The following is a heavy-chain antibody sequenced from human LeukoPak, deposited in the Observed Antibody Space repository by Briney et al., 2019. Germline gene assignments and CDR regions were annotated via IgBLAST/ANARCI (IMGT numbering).Heavy chain of an antibody. J-gene: IGHJ4*02. CDR2: ISAGGRTT. CDR1: GLTFRNLK. D-gene: IGHD5-12*01. CDR3: AKGRGGLYSGYDN. V-gene: IGHV3-48*03. Sequence: GGSLRLSCAVSGLTFRNLKMNWVRQAPGKGLEWVSYISAGGRTTFYADSVTGRFTISRDNARNSLYLQMSSLRAEDTAVYSCAKGRGGLYSGYDNWGQGTLVTVSS.